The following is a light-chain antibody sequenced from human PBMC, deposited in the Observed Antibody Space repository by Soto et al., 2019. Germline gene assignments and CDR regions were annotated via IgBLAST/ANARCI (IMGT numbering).Light chain of an antibody. CDR3: QKYRRSVT. J-gene: IGKJ1*01. Sequence: EIVLTQSPGSLSLSPGQRATLSCRASQSVDTTFFAWYQKKPGQAPRLLIYGASKRATGIPDRFSDSGSGTDFTLILSILEPEDFAVYYCQKYRRSVTCGQGPKVEIK. CDR2: GAS. CDR1: QSVDTTF. V-gene: IGKV3-20*01.